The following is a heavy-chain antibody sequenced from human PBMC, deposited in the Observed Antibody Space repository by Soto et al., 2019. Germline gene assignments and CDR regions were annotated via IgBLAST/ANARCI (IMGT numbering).Heavy chain of an antibody. J-gene: IGHJ2*01. Sequence: EVQLLESGGDLVQPGGSLRLYCAASGFTFSNYAMSWVRQAPGKGLAWVATVTCSSGTTYYADSVKGRLTISRDNSKHTLYLQMNSLRVEDTAAYHCAKARGAKVTTWYFDIWGRGTLVTVSS. CDR2: VTCSSGTT. CDR3: AKARGAKVTTWYFDI. CDR1: GFTFSNYA. V-gene: IGHV3-23*01. D-gene: IGHD4-17*01.